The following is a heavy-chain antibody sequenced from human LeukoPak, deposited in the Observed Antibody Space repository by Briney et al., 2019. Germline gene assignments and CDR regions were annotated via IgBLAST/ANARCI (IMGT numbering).Heavy chain of an antibody. V-gene: IGHV1-3*01. CDR2: INAGNGNT. D-gene: IGHD1-1*01. CDR1: GYTFTSYG. Sequence: ASVKVSCKASGYTFTSYGMHWVRQAPGQRLEWMGWINAGNGNTKYSQKFQGRVTITRDTSASTAYMELSSLRSEDTAVYYCARDRWYNWNDDYYGMDVWGQGTTVTVSS. J-gene: IGHJ6*02. CDR3: ARDRWYNWNDDYYGMDV.